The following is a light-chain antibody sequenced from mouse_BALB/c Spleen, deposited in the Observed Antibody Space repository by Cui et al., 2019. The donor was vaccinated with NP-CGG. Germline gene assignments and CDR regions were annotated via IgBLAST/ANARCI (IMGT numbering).Light chain of an antibody. Sequence: QAVVTQESALTPLPGETVTLTCRSSTGAVTTSNYANWVQEKPDHLFTGLIGGTNNRAPGVPARFSGSLIGDKAALTITGAQTGDEAIYFCALWYSNHWVFGGGTKLTVL. CDR3: ALWYSNHWV. CDR1: TGAVTTSNY. CDR2: GTN. J-gene: IGLJ1*01. V-gene: IGLV1*01.